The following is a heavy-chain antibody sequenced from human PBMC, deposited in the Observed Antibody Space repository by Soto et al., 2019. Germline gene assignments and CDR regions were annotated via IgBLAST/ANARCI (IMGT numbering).Heavy chain of an antibody. V-gene: IGHV3-23*01. J-gene: IGHJ3*02. CDR3: AKVTIVVVVAATPNAFDI. CDR2: ISGSGGST. D-gene: IGHD2-15*01. CDR1: GFTFSSYA. Sequence: EVQLLESGGGLVQPGGSLRLSCAASGFTFSSYAMSWVRQAPGKGLEWVSAISGSGGSTYYADSVKGRFTISRDNSKNTLYLQMNSVRAEDTAVYYCAKVTIVVVVAATPNAFDIWGQGTMVTVSS.